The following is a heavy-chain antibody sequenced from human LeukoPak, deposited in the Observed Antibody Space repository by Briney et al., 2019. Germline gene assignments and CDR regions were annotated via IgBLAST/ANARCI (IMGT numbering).Heavy chain of an antibody. CDR3: ARDRHQYYYDSSGVDAFDI. CDR1: GFTFSSYA. V-gene: IGHV3-30*02. J-gene: IGHJ3*02. Sequence: GGSLRLSCAASGFTFSSYAMHWVRQAPGKGLEWVAFIRYDGTNKYYADSVKGRFTISRDNSKNTLYLQMNSLRAEDTAVYYCARDRHQYYYDSSGVDAFDIWGQGTMVTVSS. D-gene: IGHD3-22*01. CDR2: IRYDGTNK.